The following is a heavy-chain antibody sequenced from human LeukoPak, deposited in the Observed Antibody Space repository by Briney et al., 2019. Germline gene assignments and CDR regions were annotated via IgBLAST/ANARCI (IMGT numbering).Heavy chain of an antibody. CDR1: GFTSSSNW. D-gene: IGHD5-18*01. CDR3: ARTDTAMVTINFDY. CDR2: IKPDGSAE. Sequence: PGGSLRLSCATSGFTSSSNWMSWVRHTPGRGLDWVANIKPDGSAEYYAASVKGRFTVSRDNAKNSLYLQMNSLRAEDTAVYYCARTDTAMVTINFDYWGQGTLVTVSS. V-gene: IGHV3-7*01. J-gene: IGHJ4*02.